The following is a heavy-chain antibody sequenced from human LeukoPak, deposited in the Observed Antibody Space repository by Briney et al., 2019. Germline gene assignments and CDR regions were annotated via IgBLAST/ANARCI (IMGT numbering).Heavy chain of an antibody. V-gene: IGHV3-23*01. CDR3: ARVCGGLRLWFDY. J-gene: IGHJ4*02. D-gene: IGHD4-17*01. Sequence: GGSLRLSCAASGFTFSSYAMSWVRQAPGKGLEWVSAISGSGGSTYYVDSVKGRLTISRDNSKNTLYLQLNSLRAEDTAVYYCARVCGGLRLWFDYWGQGTLVTVSS. CDR2: ISGSGGST. CDR1: GFTFSSYA.